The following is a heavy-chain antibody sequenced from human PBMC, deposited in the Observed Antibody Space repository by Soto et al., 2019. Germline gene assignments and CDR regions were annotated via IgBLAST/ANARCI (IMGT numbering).Heavy chain of an antibody. CDR2: ISGSGGST. D-gene: IGHD2-15*01. CDR1: GFTFSSYA. V-gene: IGHV3-23*01. CDR3: AKWVVAAIFGRLDP. J-gene: IGHJ5*02. Sequence: GGSLRLSCAASGFTFSSYAMSWVRQAPGKGLEWVSAISGSGGSTYYADSVKGRFTISRDNSKNTLYLQMNSLRAEDAAVYYCAKWVVAAIFGRLDPWGQGTLVTVSS.